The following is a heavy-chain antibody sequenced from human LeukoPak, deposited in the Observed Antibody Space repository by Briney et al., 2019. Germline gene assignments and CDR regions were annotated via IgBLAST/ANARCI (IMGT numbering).Heavy chain of an antibody. D-gene: IGHD3-3*01. J-gene: IGHJ5*02. CDR3: ARRDYDFWSGSEGNWFDP. CDR2: IIPILGIA. Sequence: ASVKVSCKASGGTFSSYTISWVRQAPGQGLEWTGRIIPILGIANYAQKFQGRVTITADKSTSTAYMELSSLRSEDTAVYYCARRDYDFWSGSEGNWFDPWGQGTLVTVSS. CDR1: GGTFSSYT. V-gene: IGHV1-69*02.